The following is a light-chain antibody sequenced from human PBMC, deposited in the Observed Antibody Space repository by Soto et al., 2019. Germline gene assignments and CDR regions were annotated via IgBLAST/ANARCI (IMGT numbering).Light chain of an antibody. CDR1: QSISSW. CDR2: KAS. V-gene: IGKV1-5*03. CDR3: QQYNSYSL. J-gene: IGKJ4*01. Sequence: DIQMTQSPSTLSASVGDRVTITCRASQSISSWLAWYQQKPGKAPKLLIYKASSLESGVPSRFSGSGSGTEFTLTISSLQPDDFATYYCQQYNSYSLFGGGTKWIS.